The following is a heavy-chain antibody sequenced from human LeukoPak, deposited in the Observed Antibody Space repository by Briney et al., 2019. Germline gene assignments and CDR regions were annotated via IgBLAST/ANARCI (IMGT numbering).Heavy chain of an antibody. CDR2: IYYTGST. J-gene: IGHJ5*02. V-gene: IGHV4-59*01. CDR1: GGSISSFY. CDR3: ARASETLRRFDP. Sequence: PSETLSLTCTVSGGSISSFYWSWIRQPPGKGLEWIGYIYYTGSTNYNPSLKSRLTISVDTSKNQFSLKLCSVTAADTAVYYCARASETLRRFDPWGQGTLVTVSS.